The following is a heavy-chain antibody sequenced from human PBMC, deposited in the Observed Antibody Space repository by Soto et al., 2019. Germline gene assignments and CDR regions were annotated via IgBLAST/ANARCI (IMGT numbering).Heavy chain of an antibody. CDR3: ARNSAPSYGDYYYYYYGDV. D-gene: IGHD4-17*01. CDR1: GGTFSSYT. V-gene: IGHV1-69*02. CDR2: IIPILGIA. J-gene: IGHJ6*03. Sequence: GASVKVSCKASGGTFSSYTISWVRQAPGQGLEWMGRIIPILGIANYAQKFQGRVTITADKSTSTAYMELSSLRSEDTAVYYCARNSAPSYGDYYYYYYGDVWGKGTRVTVPS.